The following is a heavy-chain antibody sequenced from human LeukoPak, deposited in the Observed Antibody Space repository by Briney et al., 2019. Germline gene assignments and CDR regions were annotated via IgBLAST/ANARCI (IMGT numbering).Heavy chain of an antibody. CDR2: ISSSSGTI. V-gene: IGHV3-48*01. J-gene: IGHJ6*03. CDR3: AKVPYGDYFYYYYMDV. D-gene: IGHD4-17*01. CDR1: GFTFSSYS. Sequence: GGSLRLSCAASGFTFSSYSMNWVRQAPGKGLEWVSYISSSSGTIYYADSVKGRFTISRDNAKNSLYLQMNSLRAEDTAVYYCAKVPYGDYFYYYYMDVWGKGTTVTVSS.